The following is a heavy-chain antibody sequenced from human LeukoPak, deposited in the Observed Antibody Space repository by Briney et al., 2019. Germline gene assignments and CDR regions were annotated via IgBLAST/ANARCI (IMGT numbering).Heavy chain of an antibody. CDR2: SYSGGST. D-gene: IGHD2-8*02. CDR1: GFTFSSYA. V-gene: IGHV3-23*01. CDR3: ASRHCSGENCYAGPLDF. J-gene: IGHJ4*02. Sequence: GGSLRLSCAVSGFTFSSYAMSWVRQAPWKGLEWVSVSYSGGSTYYEDSVKGRFTVSSDVSKNTVYLQMNNLRGEDTAVYYCASRHCSGENCYAGPLDFWGQGIQVTVSS.